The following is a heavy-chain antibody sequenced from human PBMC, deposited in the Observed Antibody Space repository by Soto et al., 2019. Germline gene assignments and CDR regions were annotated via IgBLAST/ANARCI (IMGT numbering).Heavy chain of an antibody. CDR1: GGSITSSSYY. V-gene: IGHV4-39*01. D-gene: IGHD4-17*01. CDR2: IYYSGIT. J-gene: IGHJ4*02. Sequence: SETLSLTCXVSGGSITSSSYYWGWIRQPPGKGLEWIGTIYYSGITYSNPSLKSRVTISVDTSKNQFSLKLSSVTAADTAVFYCARHGPRGLRYFDYWGQGTLVTVS. CDR3: ARHGPRGLRYFDY.